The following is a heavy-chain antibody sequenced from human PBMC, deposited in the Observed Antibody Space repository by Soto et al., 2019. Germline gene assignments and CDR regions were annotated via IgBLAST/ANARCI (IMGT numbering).Heavy chain of an antibody. CDR1: GGSFSGYY. CDR2: INHSGST. V-gene: IGHV4-34*01. J-gene: IGHJ4*02. CDR3: ARRRVLWFGEFNYFDD. D-gene: IGHD3-10*01. Sequence: SETLSLTCAVYGGSFSGYYWSWIRQPPGKGLEWIGEINHSGSTNYNPSLKSRVTISVDTSKNQFSLKLSSVTAADTAVYYCARRRVLWFGEFNYFDDWGQGTLVTVS.